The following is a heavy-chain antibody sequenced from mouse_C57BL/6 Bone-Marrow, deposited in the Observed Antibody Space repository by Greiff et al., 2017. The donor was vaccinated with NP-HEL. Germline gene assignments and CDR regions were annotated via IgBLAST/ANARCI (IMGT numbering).Heavy chain of an antibody. D-gene: IGHD1-1*01. V-gene: IGHV2-2*01. J-gene: IGHJ4*01. Sequence: VQVVESGPGLVQPSQSLSITCTVSGFSLTSYGVHWVRQSPGKGLEWLGVIWSGGSTDYNAAFISRLSISKDNSKSQVFFKMNSLQADDTAIYYCARKRSYYGSFYAMDYWGQGTSVTVSS. CDR2: IWSGGST. CDR3: ARKRSYYGSFYAMDY. CDR1: GFSLTSYG.